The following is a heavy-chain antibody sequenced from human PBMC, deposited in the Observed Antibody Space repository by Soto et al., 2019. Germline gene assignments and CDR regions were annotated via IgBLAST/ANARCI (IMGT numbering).Heavy chain of an antibody. J-gene: IGHJ6*03. CDR1: GFTFSSYS. V-gene: IGHV3-21*01. Sequence: EVQLVESGGGLVKPGGSLRLSCAASGFTFSSYSMNWVRQAPGKVLEWVSSISSSSSYIYYADSVEGRFTISRDNAKNSLYLQMTGLRVEDRAVYYCARDVVVGATLSYMDVWGKGTTVTVSS. CDR2: ISSSSSYI. CDR3: ARDVVVGATLSYMDV. D-gene: IGHD2-15*01.